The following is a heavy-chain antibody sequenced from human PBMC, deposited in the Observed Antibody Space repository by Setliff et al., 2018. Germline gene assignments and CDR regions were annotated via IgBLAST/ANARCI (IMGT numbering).Heavy chain of an antibody. CDR3: ARVFGDNDLPDI. CDR2: IYYDGRT. V-gene: IGHV4-39*07. Sequence: SETLSLTCSVSGDPIDSYYWTWIRQPPGKGLEWIASIYYDGRTFAHPSVRGRVTISEDTSKNHFSLRMTSVTAADTAMYYCARVFGDNDLPDIWGRGTMVTVSS. J-gene: IGHJ3*02. D-gene: IGHD2-21*02. CDR1: GDPIDSYY.